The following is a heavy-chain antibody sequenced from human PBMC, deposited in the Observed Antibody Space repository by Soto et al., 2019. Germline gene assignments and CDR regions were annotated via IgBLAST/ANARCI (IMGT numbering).Heavy chain of an antibody. D-gene: IGHD1-1*01. J-gene: IGHJ3*02. V-gene: IGHV4-39*01. CDR1: GGSISSGSYY. CDR3: ARHGTVYTTLPRAFDI. CDR2: INFSGTT. Sequence: QLQLQESGPGLVKPSETLSLTCTVSGGSISSGSYYWGWIRQPPGKGLEWIASINFSGTTYDNPSLKSRVTISVDTSNNQCSLKLNSVTAADTAVYYCARHGTVYTTLPRAFDIWGQGTMVTVSS.